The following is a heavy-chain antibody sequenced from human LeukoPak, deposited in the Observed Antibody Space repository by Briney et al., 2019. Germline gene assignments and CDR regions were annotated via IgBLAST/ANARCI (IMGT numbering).Heavy chain of an antibody. Sequence: PGRSLRLSCTASGFTFGDYAMSWFRQAPGKGLEWVGFIRSKAYGGTTEYAASVKGRFTISRDDSKSIAYLQMNSLKTEDTAVYYCTGDGSSGCNDYWGQGTLVTVSS. J-gene: IGHJ4*02. CDR1: GFTFGDYA. CDR3: TGDGSSGCNDY. V-gene: IGHV3-49*03. CDR2: IRSKAYGGTT. D-gene: IGHD6-19*01.